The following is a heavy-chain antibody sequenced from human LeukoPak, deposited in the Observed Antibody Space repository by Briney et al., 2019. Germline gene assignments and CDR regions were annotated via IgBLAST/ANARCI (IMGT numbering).Heavy chain of an antibody. CDR2: IYSGAIT. CDR1: GFIVSSNY. V-gene: IGHV3-66*01. CDR3: ARGDSLPVLDY. Sequence: GGSLRLSCAASGFIVSSNYMNWVRQAPGKGLEWVSVIYSGAITYYADSVKGRFTISRDNSKNTLYLQMNSLRAEDMALYYCARGDSLPVLDYWGQGILVSVSS. D-gene: IGHD3-22*01. J-gene: IGHJ4*02.